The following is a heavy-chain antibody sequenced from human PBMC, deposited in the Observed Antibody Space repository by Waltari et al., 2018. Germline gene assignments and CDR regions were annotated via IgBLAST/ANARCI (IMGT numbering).Heavy chain of an antibody. CDR1: GGSISSHY. D-gene: IGHD3-10*01. V-gene: IGHV4-59*11. J-gene: IGHJ5*02. Sequence: QVQLQESGPGLVKPSETLSLTCTVSGGSISSHYWSWIRQPPGKGLEWIGYIYYSGSTNYNPSLNSRVTISVDTSKTQFSLKLSSVTAADTAVYYCARSGSLNWFDPWGQGTLVTVSS. CDR2: IYYSGST. CDR3: ARSGSLNWFDP.